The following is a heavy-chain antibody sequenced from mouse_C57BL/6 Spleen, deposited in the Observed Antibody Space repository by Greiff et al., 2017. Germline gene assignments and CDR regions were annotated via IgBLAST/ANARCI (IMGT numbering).Heavy chain of an antibody. V-gene: IGHV1-50*01. Sequence: QVQLKQPGAELVKPGASVKLSCKASGYTFTSYWMQWVKQRPGQGLEWIGEIDPSDSYTNYNQKFKGKATLTVDTSSSTAYMQLSSLTSEDSAVYCCARGGALRHYWGQGTTLTVSS. J-gene: IGHJ2*01. CDR1: GYTFTSYW. CDR3: ARGGALRHY. D-gene: IGHD2-12*01. CDR2: IDPSDSYT.